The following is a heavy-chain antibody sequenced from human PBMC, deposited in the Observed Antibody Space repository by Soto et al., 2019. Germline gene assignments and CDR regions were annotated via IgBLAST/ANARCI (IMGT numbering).Heavy chain of an antibody. J-gene: IGHJ5*02. CDR1: GGSTGSLAYY. Sequence: QLQLQESGPGLVEPSETLSLTCTVSGGSTGSLAYYWAWIRQPPGRGLEWIGSIYYSGSIYHNPSSKSRVTMSADTSKNHFSLNMTSVTAADTAIYYCARQSVMNWFDPWGQGTLVTVAS. CDR2: IYYSGSI. V-gene: IGHV4-39*01. CDR3: ARQSVMNWFDP. D-gene: IGHD2-8*01.